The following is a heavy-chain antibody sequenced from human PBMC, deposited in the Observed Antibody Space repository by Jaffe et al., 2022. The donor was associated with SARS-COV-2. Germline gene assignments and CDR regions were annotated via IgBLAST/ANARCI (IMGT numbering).Heavy chain of an antibody. J-gene: IGHJ6*03. Sequence: EVQLVESGGGLVQPGRSLRLSCTASGFTFGDYAMSWFRQAPGKGLEWVGFIRSKAYGGTTEYAASVKGRFTISRDDSKSIAYLQMNSLKTEDTAVYYCTRDYDSSGYYYYYYHMDVWGKGTTVTVSS. CDR1: GFTFGDYA. D-gene: IGHD3-22*01. V-gene: IGHV3-49*03. CDR3: TRDYDSSGYYYYYYHMDV. CDR2: IRSKAYGGTT.